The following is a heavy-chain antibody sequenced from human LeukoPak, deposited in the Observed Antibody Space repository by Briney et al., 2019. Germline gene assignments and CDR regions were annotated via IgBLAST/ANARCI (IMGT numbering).Heavy chain of an antibody. CDR2: ISGSGGST. CDR1: GFTFSSYA. D-gene: IGHD6-13*01. J-gene: IGHJ4*02. CDR3: ARVSLVSGTGY. Sequence: GGSLRLSCAASGFTFSSYAMSWVRQAPGKGLEWVSAISGSGGSTYYADSVKGRFTISRDNSKNTLYLQMNSLRAEDTAVYYCARVSLVSGTGYWGQGTLVTVSS. V-gene: IGHV3-23*01.